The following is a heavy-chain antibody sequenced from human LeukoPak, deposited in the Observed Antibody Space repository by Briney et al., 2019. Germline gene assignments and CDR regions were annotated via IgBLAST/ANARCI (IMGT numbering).Heavy chain of an antibody. CDR2: INPNSGGT. Sequence: ASVKVSCKASGYTFTGYYMHWVRQAPGQGLEWMGWINPNSGGTNYAQKFQGRVTMTGDTSISTAYMELRSLRSDDTAVYYCARGACSSTSCYNFDYWGQGTLVTVSS. V-gene: IGHV1-2*02. CDR3: ARGACSSTSCYNFDY. D-gene: IGHD2-2*02. J-gene: IGHJ4*02. CDR1: GYTFTGYY.